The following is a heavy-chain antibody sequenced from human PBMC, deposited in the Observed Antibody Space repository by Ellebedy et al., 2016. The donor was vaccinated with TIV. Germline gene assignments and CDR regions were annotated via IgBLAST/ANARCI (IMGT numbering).Heavy chain of an antibody. D-gene: IGHD6-19*01. CDR1: TFSFSTYD. CDR3: ASDSLDSSGWYCCGS. Sequence: PGGSLRLSCAASTFSFSTYDMNWIRQAPGKRLEWLSFISSSAGVIKYSDSVRGRFTISRDHDKNSLYLQMNSLRAEDTAVYYCASDSLDSSGWYCCGSWGQGTLVTVSS. J-gene: IGHJ5*02. CDR2: ISSSAGVI. V-gene: IGHV3-48*03.